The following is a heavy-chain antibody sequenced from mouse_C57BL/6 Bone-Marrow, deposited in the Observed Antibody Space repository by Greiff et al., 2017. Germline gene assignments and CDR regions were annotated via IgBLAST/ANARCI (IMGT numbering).Heavy chain of an antibody. J-gene: IGHJ2*01. V-gene: IGHV1-55*01. CDR2: IYPTSGRT. D-gene: IGHD4-1*01. Sequence: QVQLQQPGAELVKPGASVKLSCKASGYTFTSYWMTWVKQRPGQGLEWIGDIYPTSGRTNYNEKFKSKATLTVDTSSNTAYMQLSSLTSEDSAVFYGARSGALGQCFDYGGRGTALTVSA. CDR3: ARSGALGQCFDY. CDR1: GYTFTSYW.